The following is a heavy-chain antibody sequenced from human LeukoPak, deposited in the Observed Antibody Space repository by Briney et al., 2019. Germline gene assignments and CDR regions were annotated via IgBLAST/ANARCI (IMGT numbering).Heavy chain of an antibody. D-gene: IGHD3-10*01. CDR2: ISSDGTYT. V-gene: IGHV3-74*01. J-gene: IGHJ4*03. Sequence: GGSLRLSCAASGFTFSSDWMHWVRQAPGKGLVWVSLISSDGTYTSYADSVKGRFTISRDNAKNTMYLQMNSLRAEDTAVYYCARRYGSGSWYYFDYWGQGTTVTVSS. CDR1: GFTFSSDW. CDR3: ARRYGSGSWYYFDY.